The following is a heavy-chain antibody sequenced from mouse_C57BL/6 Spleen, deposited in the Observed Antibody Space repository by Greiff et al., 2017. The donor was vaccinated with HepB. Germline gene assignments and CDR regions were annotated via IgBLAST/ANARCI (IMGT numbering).Heavy chain of an antibody. J-gene: IGHJ4*01. CDR3: TKALYYSNPMDY. D-gene: IGHD2-5*01. CDR2: IDPEDGDT. Sequence: EVQLQQSGAELVRPGASVKLSCTASGFNIKDYYMHWVKQRPEQGLEWIGRIDPEDGDTEYAPKFQGKATMTADTSSNTAYLQLSSLTSEDTAVYYCTKALYYSNPMDYWGQGTSVTVSS. CDR1: GFNIKDYY. V-gene: IGHV14-1*01.